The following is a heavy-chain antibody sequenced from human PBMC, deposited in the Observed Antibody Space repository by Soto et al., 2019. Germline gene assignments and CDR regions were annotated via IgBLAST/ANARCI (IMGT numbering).Heavy chain of an antibody. CDR1: GVSISSVKW. D-gene: IGHD6-19*01. CDR2: VFHSGIT. CDR3: ASSDDGWPTLEAY. V-gene: IGHV4-4*02. Sequence: KASETLSLTCAVSGVSISSVKWWSWVRQPPGRGLEWIGEVFHSGITHYNPSLRSRVTMSVDKSTNQFSLKLTSLTAADTAVYYCASSDDGWPTLEAYWGQGILVTVSS. J-gene: IGHJ4*02.